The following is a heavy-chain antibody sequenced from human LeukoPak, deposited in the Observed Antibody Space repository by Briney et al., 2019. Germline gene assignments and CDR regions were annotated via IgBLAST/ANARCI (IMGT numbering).Heavy chain of an antibody. Sequence: GGSLRLSCAASGFTFSSYAMSWVRQAPGKGLEWVSAISGSGGSTYYADSVKGRFTISRDNSKNTLYLQMNSLRAEDTAVYYCAKEGAHIVVVTANPFDYWGQRTLVTVSS. CDR3: AKEGAHIVVVTANPFDY. CDR2: ISGSGGST. CDR1: GFTFSSYA. J-gene: IGHJ4*02. V-gene: IGHV3-23*01. D-gene: IGHD2-21*02.